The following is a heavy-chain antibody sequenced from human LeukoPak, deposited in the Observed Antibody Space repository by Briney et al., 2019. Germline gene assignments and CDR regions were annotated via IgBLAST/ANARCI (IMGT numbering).Heavy chain of an antibody. CDR1: GFTFSSYG. J-gene: IGHJ4*02. D-gene: IGHD5/OR15-5a*01. CDR2: ISYDGSNK. CDR3: ARDRLRMGPYFDY. V-gene: IGHV3-30*03. Sequence: GGSLRLSCAASGFTFSSYGMHWVRQAPGKGLEWVAVISYDGSNKYYADSVKGRFTISRDNSKNTLYLQMNSLRAEDTAVYYCARDRLRMGPYFDYWGQGTPVTVSS.